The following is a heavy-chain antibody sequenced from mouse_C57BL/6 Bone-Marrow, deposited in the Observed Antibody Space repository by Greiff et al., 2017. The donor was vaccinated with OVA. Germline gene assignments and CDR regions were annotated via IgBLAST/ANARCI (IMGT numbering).Heavy chain of an antibody. CDR2: IDPENGDT. Sequence: EVQLQQSGAELVRPGASVKLSCTASGFNIKDDYMHWVKQRPEQGLEWIGWIDPENGDTEYASKFQGKATITVDTSSTPAYLQLSSLTSEDTDVYYCTTYYGYVAWFAYWGQGTLVTVSA. CDR3: TTYYGYVAWFAY. J-gene: IGHJ3*01. V-gene: IGHV14-4*01. D-gene: IGHD2-2*01. CDR1: GFNIKDDY.